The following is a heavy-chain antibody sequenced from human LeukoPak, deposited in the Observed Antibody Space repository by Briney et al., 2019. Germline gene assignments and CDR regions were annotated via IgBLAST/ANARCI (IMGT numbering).Heavy chain of an antibody. J-gene: IGHJ3*02. CDR3: ARKRYCSSTSCYIGRAFDI. CDR1: GGSISSYY. CDR2: IYTSGST. D-gene: IGHD2-2*02. Sequence: SETLSLTCTVSGGSISSYYWSWIRQPAGKGLEWIGRIYTSGSTNYNPSLKSRVTMSVDTSKNQFSLKLSSVTAADTAVYYCARKRYCSSTSCYIGRAFDIWGQGTMVTVSS. V-gene: IGHV4-4*07.